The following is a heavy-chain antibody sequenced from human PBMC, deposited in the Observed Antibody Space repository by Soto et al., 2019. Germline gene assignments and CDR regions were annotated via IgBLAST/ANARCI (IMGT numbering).Heavy chain of an antibody. V-gene: IGHV1-58*01. CDR2: IVAGSGNT. CDR3: AADLITMVRGVSYYGMDV. J-gene: IGHJ6*02. Sequence: SVKVSCKVSGFTFTSSAVQWVRQARGQRLEWIGWIVAGSGNTNYAQKFQERVTITRDISTSTAYMELSSLRSEDTAVYYCAADLITMVRGVSYYGMDVWGQGPTVTVSS. CDR1: GFTFTSSA. D-gene: IGHD3-10*01.